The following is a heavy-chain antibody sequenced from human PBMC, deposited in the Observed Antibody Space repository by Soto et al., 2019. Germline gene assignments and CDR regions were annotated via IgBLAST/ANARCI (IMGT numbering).Heavy chain of an antibody. D-gene: IGHD2-2*01. V-gene: IGHV1-8*01. CDR3: ARVCCSSTSCYVDY. Sequence: QVQLVQSGAEVKKPGASVKVSCKASGYTFTSYDINWVRQATGQGLEWMGWMNPNSGNTGYAQKFQGRVTMTRNTSISTAYMELSSLRSEDTAVYYFARVCCSSTSCYVDYWGQGTLVTVSS. CDR1: GYTFTSYD. J-gene: IGHJ4*02. CDR2: MNPNSGNT.